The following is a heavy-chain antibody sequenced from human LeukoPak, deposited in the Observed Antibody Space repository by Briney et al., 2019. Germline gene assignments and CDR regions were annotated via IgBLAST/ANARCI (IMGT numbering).Heavy chain of an antibody. Sequence: GGSLRLSCAASGFTFSSYEMNWVPQAPGKGLEWVSYISSSGSTIYYADSVKGRFTISRDNAKNSLYLQMNSLRAEDTAVYYCARDPWGYQLLSGWFDPWGQGTLVTVSS. CDR1: GFTFSSYE. CDR2: ISSSGSTI. J-gene: IGHJ5*02. CDR3: ARDPWGYQLLSGWFDP. V-gene: IGHV3-48*03. D-gene: IGHD2-2*01.